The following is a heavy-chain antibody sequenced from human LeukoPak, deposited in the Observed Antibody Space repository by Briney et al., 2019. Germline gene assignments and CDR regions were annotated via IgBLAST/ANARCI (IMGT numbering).Heavy chain of an antibody. Sequence: GGSLRLSCAASGFTFSSYSMNWVRQAPGKGLEWVSSISSSSSYIYYADSVKGRFTISRDSAKNSLYLQMNSLRAEDTAVYYCARECSITIFGVVPSAFDPWGQGTLVTVSS. J-gene: IGHJ5*02. V-gene: IGHV3-21*01. CDR3: ARECSITIFGVVPSAFDP. CDR1: GFTFSSYS. CDR2: ISSSSSYI. D-gene: IGHD3-3*01.